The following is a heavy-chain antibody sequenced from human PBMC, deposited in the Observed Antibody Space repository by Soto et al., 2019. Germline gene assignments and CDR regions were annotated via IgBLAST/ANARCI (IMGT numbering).Heavy chain of an antibody. CDR1: GYTFTNYH. CDR2: MNPNSGDT. V-gene: IGHV1-8*01. D-gene: IGHD6-13*01. CDR3: ARGGGGRWYSGDY. Sequence: QVQLVQSGAEVKKPGASVKVSCKASGYTFTNYHIHWVRQATGQGLEWMGWMNPNSGDTGYAQKFQGRVTLTRETPITAAYMGLSGLRSEDTAVYYCARGGGGRWYSGDYWGQGTLVTVSS. J-gene: IGHJ4*02.